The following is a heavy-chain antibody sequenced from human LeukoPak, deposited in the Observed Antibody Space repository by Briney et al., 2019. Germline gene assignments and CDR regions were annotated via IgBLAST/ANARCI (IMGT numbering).Heavy chain of an antibody. Sequence: GGSLRLSCAASGFTFSSYWMSWVRQAPGKGLEGVANIKQDGSEKYYVNSVKGRFTISRDNAKNSLYLQMNSLRAEDTAVYYCARDSSGWTDLDYWGQGTLVTVSS. CDR1: GFTFSSYW. D-gene: IGHD6-19*01. CDR3: ARDSSGWTDLDY. V-gene: IGHV3-7*01. CDR2: IKQDGSEK. J-gene: IGHJ4*02.